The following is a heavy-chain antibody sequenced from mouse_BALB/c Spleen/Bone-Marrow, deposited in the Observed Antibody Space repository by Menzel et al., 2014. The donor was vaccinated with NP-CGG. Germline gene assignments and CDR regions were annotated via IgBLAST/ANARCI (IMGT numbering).Heavy chain of an antibody. D-gene: IGHD2-3*01. J-gene: IGHJ2*01. Sequence: EVMLVESGGGLVQPGGSRKLSCAASGFTFSSSGMHWVRQAPEKGLEWVAYISSGSSTIYYADTVKGRFTISRDNPKNTLFLQMTSLRSEDTAMYYCAIEGYYDYWGQGTTLTVSS. CDR2: ISSGSSTI. CDR3: AIEGYYDY. CDR1: GFTFSSSG. V-gene: IGHV5-17*02.